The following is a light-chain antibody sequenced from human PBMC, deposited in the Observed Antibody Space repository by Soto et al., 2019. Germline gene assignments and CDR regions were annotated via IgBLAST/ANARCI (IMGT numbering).Light chain of an antibody. V-gene: IGLV2-11*01. CDR3: CSYAGRDTPVL. CDR2: DVS. CDR1: SSDVGRYNY. Sequence: QSVLTQPRSVSGSPGQSITISCTGSSSDVGRYNYVSWFQQYSGKAPKLMIFDVSQRPSGVPDRFSGSKSANTASLTISGLQSEDEADYYCCSYAGRDTPVLFGGGTKVTVL. J-gene: IGLJ3*02.